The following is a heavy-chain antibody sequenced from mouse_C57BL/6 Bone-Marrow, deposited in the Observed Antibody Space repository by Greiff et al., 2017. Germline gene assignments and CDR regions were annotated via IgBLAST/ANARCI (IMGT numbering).Heavy chain of an antibody. CDR1: GYAFSSYW. J-gene: IGHJ3*01. D-gene: IGHD1-1*01. CDR3: ARRDYYGSSPFAY. Sequence: VKLVESGAELVKPGASVKISCKASGYAFSSYWMNWVKQRPGKGLEWIGQIYPGDGDTNYNGKFKGKATLTADKSSSTAYMQLSSLTSEDAAVYFCARRDYYGSSPFAYWGQGTLVTVSA. V-gene: IGHV1-80*01. CDR2: IYPGDGDT.